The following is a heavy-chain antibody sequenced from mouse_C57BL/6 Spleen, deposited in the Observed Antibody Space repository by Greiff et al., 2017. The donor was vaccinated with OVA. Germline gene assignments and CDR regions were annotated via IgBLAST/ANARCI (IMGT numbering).Heavy chain of an antibody. D-gene: IGHD2-4*01. CDR3: ARSYYDYDETVAWFAY. J-gene: IGHJ3*01. CDR2: IYPRDGST. V-gene: IGHV1-78*01. CDR1: GYTFTDHT. Sequence: VQLQQSDAELVKPGASVKISCKVSGYTFTDHTIHWMKQRPEQGLEWIGYIYPRDGSTKYNEKFKGKATLTADKSYSTAYMQLNSLTSEDSAVYFCARSYYDYDETVAWFAYWGQGTLVTVSA.